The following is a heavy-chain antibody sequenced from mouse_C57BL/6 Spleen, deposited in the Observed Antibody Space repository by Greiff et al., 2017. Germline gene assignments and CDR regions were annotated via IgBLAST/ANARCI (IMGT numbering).Heavy chain of an antibody. D-gene: IGHD3-2*02. J-gene: IGHJ4*01. V-gene: IGHV5-17*01. Sequence: EVMLVESGGGLVKPGGSLKLSCAASGFTFSDYGMHWVRQAPEKGLEWVAYISSGSSTIYYADTVKGRFTISRDNAKNTLFLQMTSLRSEDTAMYYCARRAQPTGGAMDYWGQGTSVTVSS. CDR1: GFTFSDYG. CDR3: ARRAQPTGGAMDY. CDR2: ISSGSSTI.